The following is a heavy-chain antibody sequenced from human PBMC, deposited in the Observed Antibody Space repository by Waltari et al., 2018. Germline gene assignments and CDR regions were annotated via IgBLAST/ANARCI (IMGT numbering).Heavy chain of an antibody. J-gene: IGHJ4*02. Sequence: QLQLQESGSGLVKPSQTLSLTCAVSGGSINSGAFSWSWIRQPPGKGLEWIGYINHSGSTYYNPSLKTRVTISVDSSKNQFSLRLTSLTAADTAVYFCSRGYRRHADYAFYYWGQGTLVTVSS. D-gene: IGHD3-16*01. CDR2: INHSGST. CDR1: GGSINSGAFS. CDR3: SRGYRRHADYAFYY. V-gene: IGHV4-30-2*01.